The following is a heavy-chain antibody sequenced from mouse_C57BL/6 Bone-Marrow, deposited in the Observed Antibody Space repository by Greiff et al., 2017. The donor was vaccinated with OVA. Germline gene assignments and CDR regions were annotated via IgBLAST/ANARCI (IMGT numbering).Heavy chain of an antibody. CDR1: GFSLTSYG. CDR3: ARTDGPGIIYYAMDY. D-gene: IGHD2-3*01. V-gene: IGHV2-2*01. J-gene: IGHJ4*01. CDR2: IWSGGST. Sequence: QVQLQQSGPGLVQPSQSLSITCTVSGFSLTSYGVHWVRQSPGKGLEWLGVIWSGGSTDYNAAFISRLSISKDNSKSQVFFKMNSLQADDTAIYYCARTDGPGIIYYAMDYWGQGTSVTVSS.